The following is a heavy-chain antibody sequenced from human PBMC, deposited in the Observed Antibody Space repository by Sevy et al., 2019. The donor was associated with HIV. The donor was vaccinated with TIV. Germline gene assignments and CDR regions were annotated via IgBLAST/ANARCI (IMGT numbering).Heavy chain of an antibody. J-gene: IGHJ4*02. CDR2: ISYDGSNK. D-gene: IGHD3-10*01. V-gene: IGHV3-30-3*01. CDR1: GFTFSSYA. Sequence: EGSLRLSCAASGFTFSSYAMHWVRQAPGKELEWVAVISYDGSNKYYADSVKGRFTISRDNSKNTLYLQMNSLRTEDTAVYYCARDRGSGKNVFFDNWGQGTLVTVSS. CDR3: ARDRGSGKNVFFDN.